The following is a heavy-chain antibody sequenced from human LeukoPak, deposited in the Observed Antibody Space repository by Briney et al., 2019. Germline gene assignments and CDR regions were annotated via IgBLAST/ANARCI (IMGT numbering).Heavy chain of an antibody. D-gene: IGHD2-15*01. CDR3: ARDPDCSVYYSDY. CDR1: TFPSSSYW. Sequence: PGGSLRLFCDADTFPSSSYWTSWVRQAPGNGLEWVANIKQEGREKYYVDSVKGRVTITRDNAKNSLYLQMNRLRVEYTAVYDCARDPDCSVYYSDYWGQGSLLSVSS. V-gene: IGHV3-7*04. CDR2: IKQEGREK. J-gene: IGHJ4*02.